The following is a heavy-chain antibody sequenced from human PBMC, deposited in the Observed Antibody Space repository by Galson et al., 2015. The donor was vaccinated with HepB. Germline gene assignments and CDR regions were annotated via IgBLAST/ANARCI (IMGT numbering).Heavy chain of an antibody. Sequence: LTCAVYGGSFRGYYWSWIRQPPGKGLEWIGEINHSGSTNYNPSLKSRVTISVDTSKNQFSLKMSSVTAADTAVYYCARVGDDFWSGYSWHYLGQGTLVTVSP. J-gene: IGHJ4*02. CDR1: GGSFRGYY. CDR2: INHSGST. CDR3: ARVGDDFWSGYSWHY. V-gene: IGHV4-34*01. D-gene: IGHD3-3*01.